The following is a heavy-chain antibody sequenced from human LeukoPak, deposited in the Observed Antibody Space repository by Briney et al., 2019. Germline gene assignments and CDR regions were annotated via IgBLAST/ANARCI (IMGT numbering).Heavy chain of an antibody. CDR1: GGSISSYY. J-gene: IGHJ3*02. CDR3: AREDSPEAPNVDCSNYVDRAFDI. D-gene: IGHD4-11*01. Sequence: TPSETLSLTCTVSGGSISSYYWSWIRQPPGKGLEWIGYIYYSGSTNYNPSLKSRVTISVDTSKNQFSLKLSSVTAADTAVYYCAREDSPEAPNVDCSNYVDRAFDIWGQGTMVTVSS. V-gene: IGHV4-59*01. CDR2: IYYSGST.